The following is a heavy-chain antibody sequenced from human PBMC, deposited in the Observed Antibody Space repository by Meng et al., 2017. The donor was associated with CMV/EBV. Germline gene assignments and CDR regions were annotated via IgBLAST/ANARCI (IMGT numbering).Heavy chain of an antibody. J-gene: IGHJ4*02. D-gene: IGHD4-17*01. Sequence: VRVQESGPGPVKPYATLSLTCTVSGGSISSYYWIWIRQPARRGLDGIGRIYTSGSTNYNPSLKSRVTMSVDTSKNQFSLKLSSVTAADTAVYYCARGPEVDYGDYVGLDYWGQGTLVTVSS. CDR2: IYTSGST. V-gene: IGHV4-4*07. CDR1: GGSISSYY. CDR3: ARGPEVDYGDYVGLDY.